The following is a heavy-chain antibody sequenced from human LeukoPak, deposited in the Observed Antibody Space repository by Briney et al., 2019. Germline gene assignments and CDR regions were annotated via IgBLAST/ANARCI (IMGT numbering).Heavy chain of an antibody. CDR1: GYTFTGYY. CDR2: INPNSGGT. D-gene: IGHD3-10*01. V-gene: IGHV1-2*04. J-gene: IGHJ5*02. Sequence: ASVKVSCTASGYTFTGYYMHWVRQAPGQGLEWMGWINPNSGGTNYAQKFQGWVTMTRDTSISTAYMELSRLRSDDTAVYYCARSRSTMVRTSRGQDWFDPWGQGTLVTVSS. CDR3: ARSRSTMVRTSRGQDWFDP.